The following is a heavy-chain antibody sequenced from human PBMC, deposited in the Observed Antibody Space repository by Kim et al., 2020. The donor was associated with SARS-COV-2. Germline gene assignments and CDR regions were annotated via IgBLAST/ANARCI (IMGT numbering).Heavy chain of an antibody. Sequence: GGSLRLSCAASGFSFSNFPMSWVRQAPGRGLEGVSAISASSGDTYYTPSVRGRLTLSIDNAENTLLLQMSSLGADDTAVYYCSKEMEVGLSTVVYWDRG. D-gene: IGHD1-1*01. CDR1: GFSFSNFP. CDR3: SKEMEVGLSTVVY. J-gene: IGHJ4*02. V-gene: IGHV3-23*01. CDR2: ISASSGDT.